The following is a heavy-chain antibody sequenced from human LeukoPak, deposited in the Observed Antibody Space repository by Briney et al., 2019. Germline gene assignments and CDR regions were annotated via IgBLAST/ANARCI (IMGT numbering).Heavy chain of an antibody. D-gene: IGHD2-2*01. CDR3: ARGVGVVVPAAMGY. CDR2: INPNSGDT. Sequence: ASVKVSCKASGYTFTGYYMHWVRQAPGQGLEWMGWINPNSGDTNYAQMFQGRVTMTRDTSISTAYMELSRLRSDDTAVYYCARGVGVVVPAAMGYWGQGTLVTVSS. CDR1: GYTFTGYY. V-gene: IGHV1-2*02. J-gene: IGHJ4*02.